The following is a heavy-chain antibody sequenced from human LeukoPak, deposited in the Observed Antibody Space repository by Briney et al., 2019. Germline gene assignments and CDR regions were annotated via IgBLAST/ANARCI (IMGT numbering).Heavy chain of an antibody. V-gene: IGHV1-2*06. CDR3: AREYSGYDYGFGY. D-gene: IGHD5-12*01. CDR2: INPNSGGT. CDR1: GYTFTCYY. Sequence: GASVKVSCKASGYTFTCYYMHWVRQAPGQGLEWMGRINPNSGGTNYAQKFQGRVTMTRDTSISTAYMELSRLRSDDTAVYYCAREYSGYDYGFGYWGQGTLVTVSS. J-gene: IGHJ4*02.